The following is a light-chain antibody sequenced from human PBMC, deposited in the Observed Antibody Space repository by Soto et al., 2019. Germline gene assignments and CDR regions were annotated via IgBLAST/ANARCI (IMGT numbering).Light chain of an antibody. V-gene: IGKV3-15*01. CDR2: GAS. J-gene: IGKJ4*01. CDR3: QQYNNWLMLS. CDR1: QSVSSN. Sequence: DIVLTQSPGTLSLSPGERATLSCRASQSVSSNLAWYQQKPGQTPRLLIYGASTRATGIPARFSGSGSGTEFTLTISSLQSEDFAIYYCQQYNNWLMLSFGGGTKVDI.